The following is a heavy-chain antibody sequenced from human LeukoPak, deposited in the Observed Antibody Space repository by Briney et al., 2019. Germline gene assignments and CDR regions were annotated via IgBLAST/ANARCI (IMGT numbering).Heavy chain of an antibody. CDR2: MNPNSGNT. Sequence: PGSSVKVSCKASGYTFTSYDINWVRQATGQGLEWMGWMNPNSGNTGYAQKFQGRVTMTRNTSISTAYMELSSLRSEDTAVYYCARGPEEWLQSYNWFDPWGQGTLVTVSS. D-gene: IGHD6-19*01. V-gene: IGHV1-8*01. CDR3: ARGPEEWLQSYNWFDP. J-gene: IGHJ5*02. CDR1: GYTFTSYD.